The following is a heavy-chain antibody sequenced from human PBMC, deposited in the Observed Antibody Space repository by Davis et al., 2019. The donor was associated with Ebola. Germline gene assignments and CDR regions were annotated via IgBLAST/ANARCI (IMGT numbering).Heavy chain of an antibody. CDR2: ISGSGGST. Sequence: GESLKISCTASGFTFSSYAMSWVRRAPGKGLEWVSAISGSGGSTYYADSVKGRFTISRDNSKNTLYLQMNSLRAEDTAVYYCAKRGLGPNRPFDYWGQGTLVTVSS. V-gene: IGHV3-23*01. CDR1: GFTFSSYA. D-gene: IGHD1-26*01. CDR3: AKRGLGPNRPFDY. J-gene: IGHJ4*02.